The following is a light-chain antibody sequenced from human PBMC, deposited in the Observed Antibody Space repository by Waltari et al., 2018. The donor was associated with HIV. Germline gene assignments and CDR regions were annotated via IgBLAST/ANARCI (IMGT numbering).Light chain of an antibody. CDR3: GAYTGSGNLGL. V-gene: IGLV2-14*03. CDR2: NVN. J-gene: IGLJ2*01. CDR1: SNDIGRYEY. Sequence: QSALTQPASASGSPGQSITISCTGTSNDIGRYEYVSWYQQHPGKAPKLIIYNVNRRPTGVSDRFSVSKSGNTASLTISGRQHEDEADYYCGAYTGSGNLGLFGGGTKLTVL.